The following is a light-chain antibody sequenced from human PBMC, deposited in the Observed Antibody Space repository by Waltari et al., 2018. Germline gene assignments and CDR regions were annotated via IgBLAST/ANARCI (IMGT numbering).Light chain of an antibody. V-gene: IGKV1-33*01. Sequence: DLQMTQSPSSLSASVGDRVTISCQASQDISNYLNWYQQKPGKAPKLLIYDASNLETGVPSRFSGSGFGTDFTLTISSLQPEDIGTYYCQQYDNLPPGYTFGPGTRVDIK. J-gene: IGKJ2*01. CDR1: QDISNY. CDR2: DAS. CDR3: QQYDNLPPGYT.